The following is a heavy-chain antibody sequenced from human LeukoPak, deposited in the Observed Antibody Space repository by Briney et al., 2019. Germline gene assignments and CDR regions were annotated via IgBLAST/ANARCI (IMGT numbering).Heavy chain of an antibody. CDR3: ARDGDSSGWTRSDY. CDR2: IYYSGST. D-gene: IGHD6-19*01. Sequence: PSETLSLTCTVSGGSISSMSYYWGWIRQPPGKGLEWIGSIYYSGSTYYNLSLKSRVTISADRSKNQFSLKLSSVTAADTAVYYCARDGDSSGWTRSDYWGQGTLVIVSS. V-gene: IGHV4-39*07. J-gene: IGHJ4*02. CDR1: GGSISSMSYY.